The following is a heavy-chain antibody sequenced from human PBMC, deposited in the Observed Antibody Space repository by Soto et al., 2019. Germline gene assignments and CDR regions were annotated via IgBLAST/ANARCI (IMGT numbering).Heavy chain of an antibody. CDR3: ARDAFDYDTTGYHSDY. CDR2: ISSSGSTT. CDR1: GFTFSNFH. Sequence: EVQLVESGGGLVQPVGSLRLSCGASGFTFSNFHMNWVRQAPGKGLEWVSYISSSGSTTYYADSVKGRFTISRDNARNSLFLQMSSLRDEDTAVYYCARDAFDYDTTGYHSDYWGQGTLVTVSS. J-gene: IGHJ4*02. D-gene: IGHD3-22*01. V-gene: IGHV3-48*02.